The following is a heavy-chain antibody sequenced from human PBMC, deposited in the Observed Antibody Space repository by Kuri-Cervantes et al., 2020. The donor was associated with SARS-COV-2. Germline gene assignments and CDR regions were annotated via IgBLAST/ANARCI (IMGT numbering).Heavy chain of an antibody. CDR1: GFTVSSNY. CDR2: ISGSGGST. D-gene: IGHD4-17*01. J-gene: IGHJ6*03. CDR3: ARDHGYGGYYYYYYYMDV. Sequence: GESLKISCAASGFTVSSNYMSWVRQAPGKGLEWVSAISGSGGSTYYADSVKGRFTISRDNSKNTLYLQMNSLRAEDTAVYYCARDHGYGGYYYYYYYMDVWGKGTTVTVSS. V-gene: IGHV3-23*01.